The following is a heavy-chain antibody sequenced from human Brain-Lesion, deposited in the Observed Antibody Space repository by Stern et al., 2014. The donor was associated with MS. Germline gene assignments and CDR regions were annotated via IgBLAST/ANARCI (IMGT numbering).Heavy chain of an antibody. CDR3: ARGDHRNSYDSSGYYYFVFDV. D-gene: IGHD3-22*01. Sequence: QLVESGSGLVTPSQTLSLTCAVSDDSLNSVVYSWSWTRQPPGKGLAWIGSIYHTGSSYFSPSTKGRVTIAVARSKNHFSLKWGSVTAADTAVYYCARGDHRNSYDSSGYYYFVFDVWGQGTMVTVSS. CDR2: IYHTGSS. J-gene: IGHJ3*01. CDR1: DDSLNSVVYS. V-gene: IGHV4-30-2*01.